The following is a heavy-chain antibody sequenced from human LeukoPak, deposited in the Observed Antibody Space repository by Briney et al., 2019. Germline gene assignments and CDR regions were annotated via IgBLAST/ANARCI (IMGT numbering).Heavy chain of an antibody. Sequence: GGSLRLSCAASGFTFSSYGMHWVRQAPGKGLEWVSAISGSGGSTYYADAVKGRFTISRDNSKNTLYLQMNSLRAEDTAVYYCAKELIYGDYGGSWGQGTLVTVSS. CDR3: AKELIYGDYGGS. CDR1: GFTFSSYG. CDR2: ISGSGGST. D-gene: IGHD4-17*01. V-gene: IGHV3-23*01. J-gene: IGHJ5*02.